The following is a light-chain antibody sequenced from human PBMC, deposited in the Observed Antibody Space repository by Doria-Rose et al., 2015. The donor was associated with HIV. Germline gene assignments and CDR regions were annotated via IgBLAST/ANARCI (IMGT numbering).Light chain of an antibody. CDR3: QQFKSFPLT. CDR2: DAS. V-gene: IGKV1-13*02. CDR1: QGISSS. J-gene: IGKJ4*01. Sequence: IRMTQSPSSLSASVGETVTIPCRASQGISSSLAWYQQRLGNGPKLLIYDASTLETGVPSRFSGNGSGTDFTLIIRGLQPDDFATYYCQQFKSFPLTLGGGTKLEIK.